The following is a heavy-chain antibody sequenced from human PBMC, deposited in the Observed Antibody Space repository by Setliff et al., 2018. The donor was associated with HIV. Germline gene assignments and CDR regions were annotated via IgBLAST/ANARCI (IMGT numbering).Heavy chain of an antibody. Sequence: GASVKVSCKASGGTLSTYAVSWVRQAPGQGLEWMGWMNPSTGGTRFAQKFQGRVAMTRDTFITTAYMELSSLRSDDTAVYYCARMGESPPHSSSWYYWGQGTLVTVSS. J-gene: IGHJ4*02. V-gene: IGHV1-2*02. CDR2: MNPSTGGT. CDR3: ARMGESPPHSSSWYY. CDR1: GGTLSTYA. D-gene: IGHD6-13*01.